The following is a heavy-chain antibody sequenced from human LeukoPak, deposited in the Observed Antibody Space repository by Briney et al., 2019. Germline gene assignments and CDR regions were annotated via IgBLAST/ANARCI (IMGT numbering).Heavy chain of an antibody. D-gene: IGHD3-3*01. J-gene: IGHJ4*02. CDR1: GFIFSSYS. CDR2: ISGSSSYI. Sequence: PGGSLRLXCAASGFIFSSYSMTWVRQAPGKGLEWVSSISGSSSYIDYVGSVKGRFTISRDNTKDSLYLQMNSLRADDTAVYYCAIDYDFWSGYYLSRPPHFWGQGTLVTVSS. CDR3: AIDYDFWSGYYLSRPPHF. V-gene: IGHV3-21*01.